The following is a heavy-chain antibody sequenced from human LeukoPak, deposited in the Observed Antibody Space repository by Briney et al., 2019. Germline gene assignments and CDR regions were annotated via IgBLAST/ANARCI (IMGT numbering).Heavy chain of an antibody. Sequence: KTGGSLRLSCAASGFTFNTYSMNWVRQAPGKGLEWVSSISSSSSYIYYADSVKGRFTISRDNAKNSLYLQMNSLRAEDTAVYYCARVSGFGEWTKYHFDYWGQGTLVTVSS. CDR3: ARVSGFGEWTKYHFDY. CDR1: GFTFNTYS. V-gene: IGHV3-21*04. D-gene: IGHD3-10*01. J-gene: IGHJ4*02. CDR2: ISSSSSYI.